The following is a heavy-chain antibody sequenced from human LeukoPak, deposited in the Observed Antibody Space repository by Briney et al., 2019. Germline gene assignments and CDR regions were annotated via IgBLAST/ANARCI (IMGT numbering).Heavy chain of an antibody. J-gene: IGHJ3*02. CDR2: IYYSGST. CDR3: ARATAGAFDI. D-gene: IGHD5-18*01. Sequence: SETLSLTCTVSGGSISNYYWSWIRQPPGKGLEWIGYIYYSGSTNYNPSLKSRVTISVDTSKNQFSLKLSSVTAADTAVYYCARATAGAFDIWGQGTMVTVSS. CDR1: GGSISNYY. V-gene: IGHV4-59*01.